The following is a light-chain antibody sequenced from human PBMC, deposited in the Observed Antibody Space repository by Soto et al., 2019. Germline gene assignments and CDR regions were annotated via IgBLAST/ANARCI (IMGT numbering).Light chain of an antibody. Sequence: EIVLTQSPGTLSLSPGERATLSCRASQSVSSANFAWYQQKPGQAPRLLIYGASSRATGIPDRFSGSGSGTDFTLTVNSLQSEDIAVYYCQQYHNWPVTFGGGTKVDIK. V-gene: IGKV3-20*01. CDR1: QSVSSAN. J-gene: IGKJ4*01. CDR3: QQYHNWPVT. CDR2: GAS.